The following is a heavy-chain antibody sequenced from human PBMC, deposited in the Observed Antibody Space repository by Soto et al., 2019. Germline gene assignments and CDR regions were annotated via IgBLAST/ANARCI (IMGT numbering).Heavy chain of an antibody. CDR3: ARGHYPYTSSFGSFRFDY. D-gene: IGHD6-6*01. CDR1: GFAFSSYS. Sequence: GGSLRLSCAASGFAFSSYSMNWVRQAPGKGLEWVSYISGSSSNIFYADSVKGRFTISRDNAKSSLYLQMNSLRDDDTAVYYCARGHYPYTSSFGSFRFDYWGQGTLVTVSS. V-gene: IGHV3-48*02. CDR2: ISGSSSNI. J-gene: IGHJ4*02.